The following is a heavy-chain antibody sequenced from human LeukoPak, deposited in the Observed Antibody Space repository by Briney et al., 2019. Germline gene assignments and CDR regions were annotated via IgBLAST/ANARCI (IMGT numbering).Heavy chain of an antibody. CDR3: ARGNPTYYYDSSGHSDY. J-gene: IGHJ4*02. V-gene: IGHV1-8*01. CDR1: GYTFTSYD. D-gene: IGHD3-22*01. Sequence: ASVKVSCKSSGYTFTSYDINWVRQATAQGLEWMGWMNTNSGNTGYAQKFQGRVTMTRNTSISTAYMELSSLRSEDTAVYYCARGNPTYYYDSSGHSDYWGQGTLVTVSS. CDR2: MNTNSGNT.